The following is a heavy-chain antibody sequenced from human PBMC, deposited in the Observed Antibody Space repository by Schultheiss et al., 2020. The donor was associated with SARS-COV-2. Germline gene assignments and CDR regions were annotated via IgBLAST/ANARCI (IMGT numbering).Heavy chain of an antibody. CDR1: GYTFTGYY. D-gene: IGHD1-1*01. CDR3: ARDETGIYYYYYGMDV. CDR2: INPNSGGT. J-gene: IGHJ6*02. Sequence: ASVKVSCKASGYTFTGYYMHWVRQAPGQGLEWMGRINPNSGGTNYAQKFQGRVTMTRDTSISTAYMELSRLRSDDTAVYYCARDETGIYYYYYGMDVWAKGPRSPSP. V-gene: IGHV1-2*06.